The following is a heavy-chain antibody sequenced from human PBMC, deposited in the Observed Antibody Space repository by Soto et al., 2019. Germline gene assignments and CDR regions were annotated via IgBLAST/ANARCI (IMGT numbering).Heavy chain of an antibody. D-gene: IGHD4-17*01. CDR2: IYYSGST. V-gene: IGHV4-31*03. J-gene: IGHJ3*02. Sequence: QVQLQESGPGLVKPSQTLSLTCTVSGGSISSGGYYWSWIRQHPGKGLEWIGYIYYSGSTYYTPSLKRRVTIAVDTSKNQFSLKLSSVTAADTAVYYCASTGDYGDFGGDAFDIWGQGTMVTVSS. CDR3: ASTGDYGDFGGDAFDI. CDR1: GGSISSGGYY.